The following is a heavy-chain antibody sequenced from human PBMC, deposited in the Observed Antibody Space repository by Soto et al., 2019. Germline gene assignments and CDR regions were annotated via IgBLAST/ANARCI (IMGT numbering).Heavy chain of an antibody. Sequence: EVQLVESGGGLVQPGGSLRLSCAASGFTFSSYSMNWVRQAPGKGLEWVSYISSSSSTIYYADSVKGRFTISRDNAKNSLYLQMNSLRDEDTAVYYCARDLRVIAVAAYYYGMDVWGQGTTVTVSS. D-gene: IGHD6-19*01. CDR1: GFTFSSYS. CDR2: ISSSSSTI. V-gene: IGHV3-48*02. J-gene: IGHJ6*02. CDR3: ARDLRVIAVAAYYYGMDV.